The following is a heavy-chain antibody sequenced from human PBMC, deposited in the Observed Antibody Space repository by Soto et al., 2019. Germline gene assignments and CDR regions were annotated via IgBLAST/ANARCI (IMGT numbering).Heavy chain of an antibody. D-gene: IGHD2-2*01. Sequence: SETLSLTCTVSGGSISSYHWTWIRQPPGKGLEWIGFIYNSGSPNYNPSLKSRVTISLDTSKNQFSLKLTSVTTADTAVYYCARQMGYCTTTSCHAGPLYYYMDVWGKGTTVTVSS. CDR2: IYNSGSP. CDR3: ARQMGYCTTTSCHAGPLYYYMDV. J-gene: IGHJ6*03. V-gene: IGHV4-59*08. CDR1: GGSISSYH.